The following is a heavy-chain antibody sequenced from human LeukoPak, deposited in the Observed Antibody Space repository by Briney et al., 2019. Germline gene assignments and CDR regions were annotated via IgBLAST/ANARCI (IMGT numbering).Heavy chain of an antibody. CDR2: MNPNSGNT. Sequence: ASVKVSCKASGYTFTSYDINWVRQATGQGLEWMGWMNPNSGNTGYAQKFQGRVTMTRNTSISTAYMELSSLRSEDTAVYDCAGGVGGYYYYYMDVWGKETTVTVSS. V-gene: IGHV1-8*01. CDR1: GYTFTSYD. CDR3: AGGVGGYYYYYMDV. J-gene: IGHJ6*03. D-gene: IGHD3-10*01.